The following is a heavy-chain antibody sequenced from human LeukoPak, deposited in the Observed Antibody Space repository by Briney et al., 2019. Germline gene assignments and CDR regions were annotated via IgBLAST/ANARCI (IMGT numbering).Heavy chain of an antibody. CDR3: ARGVAGSSVDY. V-gene: IGHV4-31*03. CDR1: GGSISSGGYY. D-gene: IGHD6-19*01. J-gene: IGHJ4*02. CDR2: IYYSGST. Sequence: PSQTLSLTCTVSGGSISSGGYYWSWIRQHPEKGLEWIGYIYYSGSTYYNPSLKSRVTISVDTSKNQFSLKLSSVTAADTAVYYCARGVAGSSVDYWGQGTLVTVSS.